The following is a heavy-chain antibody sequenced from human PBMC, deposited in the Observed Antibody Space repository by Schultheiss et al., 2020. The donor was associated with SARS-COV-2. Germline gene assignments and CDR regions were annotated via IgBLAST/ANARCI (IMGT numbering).Heavy chain of an antibody. V-gene: IGHV3-13*05. CDR2: IGTAGDP. CDR1: GFTFSSYW. Sequence: GGSLRLSCAASGFTFSSYWMHWVRQAPGKGLEWVSAIGTAGDPYYPGSVKGRFTISRDNAKNSLYLQMNSLRAEDTAVYYCARDFGGCMDVWGQGTTVTVSS. CDR3: ARDFGGCMDV. D-gene: IGHD3-16*01. J-gene: IGHJ6*02.